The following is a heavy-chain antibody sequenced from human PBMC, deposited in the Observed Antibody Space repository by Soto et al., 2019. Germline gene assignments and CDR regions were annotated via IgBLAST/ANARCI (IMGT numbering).Heavy chain of an antibody. CDR1: GFSFDDYA. CDR3: AKSTGGTANGMGV. J-gene: IGHJ6*02. Sequence: EVQVVESGGGLVQPGRSLRLSCAASGFSFDDYAMHWVRQAPGKGLEWVSGISWNSGTIGYADSVKGRFTISRDNAKNSLYLQMNSLRAEDTALYYCAKSTGGTANGMGVWGQXTTVXXXS. V-gene: IGHV3-9*01. CDR2: ISWNSGTI. D-gene: IGHD2-8*02.